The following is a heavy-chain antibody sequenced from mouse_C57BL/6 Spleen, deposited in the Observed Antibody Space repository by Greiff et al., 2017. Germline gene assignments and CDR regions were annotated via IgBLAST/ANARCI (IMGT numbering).Heavy chain of an antibody. CDR2: FYPGSGSI. J-gene: IGHJ2*01. CDR1: GYTFTEYT. D-gene: IGHD1-1*01. CDR3: ARHAPPLITTVVAPFDY. Sequence: QVQLQQSGAELVKPGASVKLSCKASGYTFTEYTIHWVKQRSGQGLEWIGWFYPGSGSIKYNEKFKDKATLTADKSSSTVYMELSRLTSEDSAVYFCARHAPPLITTVVAPFDYWGQGTTLTVSS. V-gene: IGHV1-62-2*01.